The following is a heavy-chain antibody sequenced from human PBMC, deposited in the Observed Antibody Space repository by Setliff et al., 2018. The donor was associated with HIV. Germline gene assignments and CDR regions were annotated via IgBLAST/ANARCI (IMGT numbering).Heavy chain of an antibody. V-gene: IGHV1-3*01. Sequence: ASVKVSCKASGYTFTGYAMHWVRQAPGQRLEWMGWINAGNGNTIYSQKFQGRVTITRDTYASTAYMELSSLRSEDTAVYYCARGPPGYFDAFDIWAQGTMVTVSS. CDR2: INAGNGNT. CDR3: ARGPPGYFDAFDI. D-gene: IGHD3-22*01. CDR1: GYTFTGYA. J-gene: IGHJ3*02.